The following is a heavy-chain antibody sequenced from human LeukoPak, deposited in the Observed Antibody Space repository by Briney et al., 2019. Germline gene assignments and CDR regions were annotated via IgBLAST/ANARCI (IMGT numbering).Heavy chain of an antibody. Sequence: GGSLRLSCAASGFTFSGFGMHWVRQAPGKGLEWVANIKHDGSEKYHVDSVKGRFTISRDNAKNSLYLQMNSLRAEDTAVYYCARDRSMYYWGQGTLVIVSS. J-gene: IGHJ4*02. D-gene: IGHD3-3*02. V-gene: IGHV3-7*01. CDR3: ARDRSMYY. CDR1: GFTFSGFG. CDR2: IKHDGSEK.